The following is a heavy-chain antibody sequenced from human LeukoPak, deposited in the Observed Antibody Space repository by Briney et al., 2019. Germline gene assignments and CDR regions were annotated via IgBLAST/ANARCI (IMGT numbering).Heavy chain of an antibody. CDR2: INPSGGST. J-gene: IGHJ4*02. CDR3: ARDSGGGDSAGRYYFDY. V-gene: IGHV1-46*01. D-gene: IGHD2-21*02. Sequence: GASVKVSCKASGYTFTSYYMHWVRQAPGQGLEWMGIINPSGGSTSYAQKFQGRVTMTRDTSTSTVYMEPSSLRSEDTAVYYCARDSGGGDSAGRYYFDYWGQGTLVTVSS. CDR1: GYTFTSYY.